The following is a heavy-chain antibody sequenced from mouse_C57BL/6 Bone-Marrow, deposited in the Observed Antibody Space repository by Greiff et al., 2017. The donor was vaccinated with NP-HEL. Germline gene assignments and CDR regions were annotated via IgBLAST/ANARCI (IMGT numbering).Heavy chain of an antibody. D-gene: IGHD2-5*01. CDR3: ATAYYSNLYAMDY. CDR1: GYTFTDHT. J-gene: IGHJ4*01. Sequence: QVTLKVSDAELVKPGASVKISCKVSGYTFTDHTIHWMKQRPEQGLEWIGYIYPRDGSTKYNEKFKGKATLTADKSSSTAYMQLNSLTSEDSAVYFCATAYYSNLYAMDYWGQGTSVTVSS. CDR2: IYPRDGST. V-gene: IGHV1-78*01.